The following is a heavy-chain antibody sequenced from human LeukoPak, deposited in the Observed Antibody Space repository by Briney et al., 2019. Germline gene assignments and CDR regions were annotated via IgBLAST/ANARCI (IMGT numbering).Heavy chain of an antibody. J-gene: IGHJ4*01. CDR3: ARGFAGATVTTFDY. V-gene: IGHV4-30-2*01. Sequence: PSQTLSLTCAASGGSISSGGYSWSWIRQPPGKGLEWIGYIYHSGSTYYNPSLKSRVTISVDRSKNQFSLKLSSVTAADTAVYYCARGFAGATVTTFDYWGQGTLVTVSS. CDR1: GGSISSGGYS. D-gene: IGHD4-17*01. CDR2: IYHSGST.